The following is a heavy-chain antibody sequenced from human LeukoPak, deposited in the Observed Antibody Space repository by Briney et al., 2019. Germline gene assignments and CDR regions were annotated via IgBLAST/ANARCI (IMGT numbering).Heavy chain of an antibody. CDR3: AKWIDDTGYDSGFDY. CDR2: IWYDGSNK. D-gene: IGHD3-22*01. CDR1: GFTFSSYG. Sequence: GGSLRLSCAASGFTFSSYGMHWVRQAPGKGLEWVAVIWYDGSNKYYADSVKGRFTISRDNSKNTLYLQMNSLRAEDTAVYYCAKWIDDTGYDSGFDYWGQGTLVTVSS. J-gene: IGHJ4*02. V-gene: IGHV3-33*06.